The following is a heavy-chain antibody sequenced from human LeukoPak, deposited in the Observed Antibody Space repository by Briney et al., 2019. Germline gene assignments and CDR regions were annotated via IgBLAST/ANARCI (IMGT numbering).Heavy chain of an antibody. CDR3: ARETEDYYDSSGYNDAFDI. D-gene: IGHD3-22*01. V-gene: IGHV1-46*01. Sequence: ASVKVSCKASGYTFTSYYMHWVRQAPGQGLEWRGIINPSGGSTSYAQKFQGRVTMTRDTSTSTVYMELSSLRSEDTAVYYCARETEDYYDSSGYNDAFDIWGQGTMVTVSS. CDR1: GYTFTSYY. J-gene: IGHJ3*02. CDR2: INPSGGST.